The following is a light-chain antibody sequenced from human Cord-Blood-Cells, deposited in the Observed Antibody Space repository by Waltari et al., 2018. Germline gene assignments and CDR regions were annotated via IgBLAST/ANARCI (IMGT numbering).Light chain of an antibody. Sequence: EIVLTQSPGTLSLSPGERATLSCRAGQSVSSSYLAWYQQKPGQAPRLLIYGASSRATAIADRFSGSGSGTDFTLTISRLEPEDFAVYYGQQYGSSPITFGQGTRLEIK. CDR3: QQYGSSPIT. J-gene: IGKJ5*01. CDR1: QSVSSSY. V-gene: IGKV3-20*01. CDR2: GAS.